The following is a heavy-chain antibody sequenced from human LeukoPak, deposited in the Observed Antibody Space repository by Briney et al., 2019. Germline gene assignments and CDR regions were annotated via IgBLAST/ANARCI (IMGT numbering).Heavy chain of an antibody. V-gene: IGHV4-59*01. CDR1: GDSIRSYY. CDR3: ARVTTESGYYDSSGYYTLNPNAFDI. Sequence: PSETLSLTCTVSGDSIRSYYWSWIRQPPGKGLEWIAYIYYSGSTNHNPSLKSRVIISVDTSKNQFPLKLRSVTAADTAVYYCARVTTESGYYDSSGYYTLNPNAFDIWGQGTMVTVSS. D-gene: IGHD3-22*01. CDR2: IYYSGST. J-gene: IGHJ3*02.